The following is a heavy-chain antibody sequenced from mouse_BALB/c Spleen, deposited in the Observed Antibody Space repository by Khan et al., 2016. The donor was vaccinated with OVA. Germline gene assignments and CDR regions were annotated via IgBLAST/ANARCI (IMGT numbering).Heavy chain of an antibody. V-gene: IGHV1-7*01. J-gene: IGHJ2*01. CDR1: GYSFVTYW. D-gene: IGHD1-1*01. CDR2: INPSTGYT. CDR3: TGLGNSYGSTFVY. Sequence: QVQLQQSGAELAKPGASVKMSCKASGYSFVTYWIHWVKQRPGQCLEWIGYINPSTGYTEYNQKFKEKATLTADKSSSTAYMQLSSLTSEDSAVYHCTGLGNSYGSTFVYWGQGTTLTVSS.